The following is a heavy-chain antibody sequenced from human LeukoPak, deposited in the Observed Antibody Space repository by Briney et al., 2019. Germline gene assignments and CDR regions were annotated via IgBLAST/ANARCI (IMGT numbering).Heavy chain of an antibody. CDR3: ARDILTGPPMPGAY. V-gene: IGHV3-7*01. Sequence: GGSLRLSCAASGFTFSSYWMSWVRQAPGKGLEWVANIKQDGSEKYYVDSVKGRFTISRDNARNSLYLQMNSLRAEDTAVYYCARDILTGPPMPGAYWGQGTLVTVSS. CDR1: GFTFSSYW. J-gene: IGHJ4*02. CDR2: IKQDGSEK. D-gene: IGHD3-9*01.